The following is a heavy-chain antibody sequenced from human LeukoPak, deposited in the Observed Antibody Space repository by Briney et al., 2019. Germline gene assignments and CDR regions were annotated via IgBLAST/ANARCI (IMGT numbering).Heavy chain of an antibody. CDR3: ARDLGSYYGSFDY. J-gene: IGHJ4*02. CDR2: IYYSGST. CDR1: GGSISSYY. Sequence: SETLSLTCTVSGGSISSYYWSWIRQPPGKGLEWIGYIYYSGSTNYNPSLKSRVTISVDTSKNQFSLKLSSVTAADTAVYYCARDLGSYYGSFDYWGQGTLVTVSS. D-gene: IGHD1-26*01. V-gene: IGHV4-59*01.